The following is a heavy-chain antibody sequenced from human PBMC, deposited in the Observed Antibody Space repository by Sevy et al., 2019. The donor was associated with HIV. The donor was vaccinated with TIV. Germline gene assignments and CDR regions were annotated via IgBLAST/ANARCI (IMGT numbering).Heavy chain of an antibody. V-gene: IGHV3-53*01. D-gene: IGHD3-9*01. CDR2: IYSGGNT. CDR3: ARDPDDSLDAFDI. CDR1: GFIFSTKH. Sequence: GGSLRLSCAASGFIFSTKHMNWVRQAPGRGLEWVSVIYSGGNTDYADSVKGRFTISRDDSKNTLYLQLNSLRAEDTAVYYCARDPDDSLDAFDIWGQGTMVTVSS. J-gene: IGHJ3*02.